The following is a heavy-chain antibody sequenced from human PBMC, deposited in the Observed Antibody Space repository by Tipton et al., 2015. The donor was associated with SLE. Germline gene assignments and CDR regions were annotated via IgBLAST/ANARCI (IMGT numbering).Heavy chain of an antibody. CDR2: INHSGST. CDR3: ATGGREYYFDY. D-gene: IGHD3-10*01. CDR1: GGSFSGYY. Sequence: TLSLTCAVYGGSFSGYYWSWIRQPPGKGLEWIGEINHSGSTNYNPSLKSRVTISVDTSKNQFSLKLSSVTTADTAVYYCATGGREYYFDYWGQGTLVTVSS. J-gene: IGHJ4*02. V-gene: IGHV4-34*01.